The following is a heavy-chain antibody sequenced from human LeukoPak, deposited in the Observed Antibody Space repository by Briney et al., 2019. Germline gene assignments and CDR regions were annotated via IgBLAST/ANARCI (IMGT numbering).Heavy chain of an antibody. J-gene: IGHJ4*02. Sequence: GGSLGLSCAASGFTFSSYAMSWVRQAPGKGLEWVSAISGSGGSTYYADSVKGRFTISRDNSKNTLYLQMNSLRAEDTAVYYCAKGSGIWGLPPTPLDYWGQGTLVTVSS. CDR3: AKGSGIWGLPPTPLDY. D-gene: IGHD3-10*01. CDR1: GFTFSSYA. V-gene: IGHV3-23*01. CDR2: ISGSGGST.